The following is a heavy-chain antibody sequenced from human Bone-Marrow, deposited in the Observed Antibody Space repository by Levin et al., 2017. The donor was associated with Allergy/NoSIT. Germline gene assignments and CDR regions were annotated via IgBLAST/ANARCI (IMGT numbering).Heavy chain of an antibody. CDR3: AREGDFWSGYPTDHWFDP. V-gene: IGHV4-61*01. J-gene: IGHJ5*02. CDR2: IYYSGST. D-gene: IGHD3-3*01. CDR1: GGSVRSGSYY. Sequence: SQTLSLPCTVSGGSVRSGSYYWSWIRQPPGKGLEWIGYIYYSGSTNYNPSLKSRVTISVDTSKNQFSLKLSSVTAADTAVYYCAREGDFWSGYPTDHWFDPWGQGTLVTVSS.